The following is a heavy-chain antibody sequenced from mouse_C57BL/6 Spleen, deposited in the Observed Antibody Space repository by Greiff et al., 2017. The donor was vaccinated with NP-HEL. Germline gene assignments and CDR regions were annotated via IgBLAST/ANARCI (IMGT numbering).Heavy chain of an antibody. V-gene: IGHV1-69*01. CDR3: ARRRVTAYAMDY. CDR2: IDPSDSYT. D-gene: IGHD2-2*01. CDR1: GYTFTSYW. Sequence: VQLQQPGAELVMPGASVKLSCKASGYTFTSYWMHWVKQRPGQGLEWIGEIDPSDSYTNYNQKFKGKSTLTVDKSSSTAYMQLSSLTSEDSAVYYCARRRVTAYAMDYWGQGTSVTVSS. J-gene: IGHJ4*01.